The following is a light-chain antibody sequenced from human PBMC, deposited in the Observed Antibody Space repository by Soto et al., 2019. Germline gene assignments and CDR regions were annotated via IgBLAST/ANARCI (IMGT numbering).Light chain of an antibody. V-gene: IGLV2-14*01. J-gene: IGLJ1*01. CDR3: CSYVSSKTYV. CDR2: EVS. CDR1: RTDVGGYNF. Sequence: QSALTQPASVSGSPGQSITISCTGTRTDVGGYNFVSWYQQHPGKATKLIIYEVSNRPSGVSNRFSGSKSDNTASLTISALQAEDEADYYCCSYVSSKTYVFGTGTKFIVL.